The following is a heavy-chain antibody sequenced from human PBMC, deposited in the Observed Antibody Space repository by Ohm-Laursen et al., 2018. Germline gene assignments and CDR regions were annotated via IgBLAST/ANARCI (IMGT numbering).Heavy chain of an antibody. CDR1: GYTFTDYY. V-gene: IGHV1-18*04. Sequence: SVKVSCKASGYTFTDYYLHWVRQSPGQGLEWMGLISAYNGNTNYAQKLQGRVTMTTDTSTSTAYMELRCLRSDDTAVYYCARMRSSSWPTDYWGQGTLVTVTA. J-gene: IGHJ4*02. CDR2: ISAYNGNT. D-gene: IGHD6-13*01. CDR3: ARMRSSSWPTDY.